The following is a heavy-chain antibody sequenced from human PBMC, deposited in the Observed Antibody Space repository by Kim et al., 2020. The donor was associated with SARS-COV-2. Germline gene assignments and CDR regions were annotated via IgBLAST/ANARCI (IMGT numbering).Heavy chain of an antibody. J-gene: IGHJ4*02. CDR2: ISGSGGST. D-gene: IGHD2-2*01. CDR1: GFTFSSYA. V-gene: IGHV3-23*01. Sequence: GGSLRLSCAASGFTFSSYAMSWVRQAPGKGLEWVSAISGSGGSTYYADSVKGRFTISRDNSKNTLYLQMNSLRAEDTAVYYCAKDMWRGSTGNSIDFDYWGQGTLVTVSS. CDR3: AKDMWRGSTGNSIDFDY.